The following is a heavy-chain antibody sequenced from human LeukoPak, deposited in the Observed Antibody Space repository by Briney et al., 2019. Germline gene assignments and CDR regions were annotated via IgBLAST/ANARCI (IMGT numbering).Heavy chain of an antibody. CDR1: GITVSSNY. CDR2: IYSGGST. V-gene: IGHV3-53*01. CDR3: ARGRIAVAGPFDY. Sequence: GGSLRLSCAASGITVSSNYMNWVRRAPGEGLEWVSVIYSGGSTYYADSVKGRFTISRDNSKNTLYLQMNSLRAEDTAVYYCARGRIAVAGPFDYWGQGTLVTVSS. D-gene: IGHD6-19*01. J-gene: IGHJ4*02.